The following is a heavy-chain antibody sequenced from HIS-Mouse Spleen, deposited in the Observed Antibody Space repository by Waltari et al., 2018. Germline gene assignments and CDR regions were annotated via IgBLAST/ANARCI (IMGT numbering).Heavy chain of an antibody. CDR3: AVLRGYSYGYPSFFDY. CDR2: IYYSGST. V-gene: IGHV4-39*07. CDR1: GGSISSSSYY. J-gene: IGHJ4*02. Sequence: QLQLQESGPGLVKPSETRSLTCTVPGGSISSSSYYWGWIRTPPGKGLEWIGSIYYSGSTYYNPSLKSRVTISVDTSKNQFSLKLSSVTAADTAVYYCAVLRGYSYGYPSFFDYWGQGTLVTVSS. D-gene: IGHD5-18*01.